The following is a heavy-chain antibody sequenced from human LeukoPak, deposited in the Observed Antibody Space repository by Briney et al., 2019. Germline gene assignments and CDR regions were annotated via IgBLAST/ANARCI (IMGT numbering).Heavy chain of an antibody. CDR3: ASSSFTIFGVVIRSSGMDV. J-gene: IGHJ6*02. Sequence: SETLSLTCAVYGGSFSGYYWSWIRQPPGKGLEWIGEINHSGSTNYNPSLKSRVTISVDTSKNQFSLKLSSVTAADTAVYYCASSSFTIFGVVIRSSGMDVWGQGTTVTVSS. D-gene: IGHD3-3*01. V-gene: IGHV4-34*01. CDR2: INHSGST. CDR1: GGSFSGYY.